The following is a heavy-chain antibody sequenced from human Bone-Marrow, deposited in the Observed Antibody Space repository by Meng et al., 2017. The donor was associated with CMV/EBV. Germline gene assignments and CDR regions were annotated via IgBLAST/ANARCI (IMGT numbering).Heavy chain of an antibody. CDR2: ISSSGSTI. V-gene: IGHV3-11*01. D-gene: IGHD6-19*01. CDR3: ARDRSSGWGFDAFDI. J-gene: IGHJ3*02. Sequence: GESLKISCAASRFTFSDYYMSWIRQAPGKGLEWVSYISSSGSTIYYADSVKGRFTISRDNAKNSLYLQMNSLRAEDTAVYYCARDRSSGWGFDAFDIWGQGTMVTVSS. CDR1: RFTFSDYY.